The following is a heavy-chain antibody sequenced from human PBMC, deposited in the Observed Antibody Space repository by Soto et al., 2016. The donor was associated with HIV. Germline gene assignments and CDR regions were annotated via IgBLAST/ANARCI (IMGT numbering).Heavy chain of an antibody. J-gene: IGHJ4*02. CDR3: ARGTYYYGRESFHLDY. CDR1: GFTFNNYA. Sequence: EVQLLESGGGLVQPGGSLRLSCAASGFTFNNYAMSWVRQAPGKGLEWVSAISGSGGSTYYADSVKGRFTISRDNSKNTLYLQMNSLRAEDTAVYYCARGTYYYGRESFHLDYWAREPWSTVSS. D-gene: IGHD3-10*02. CDR2: ISGSGGST. V-gene: IGHV3-23*01.